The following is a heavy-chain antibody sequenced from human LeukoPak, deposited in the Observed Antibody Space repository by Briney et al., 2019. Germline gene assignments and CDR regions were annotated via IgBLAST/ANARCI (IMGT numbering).Heavy chain of an antibody. CDR1: GFTFSTYW. Sequence: GGSLRPSCAASGFTFSTYWMHWVRQAPGKGLVWVSRFNSDGSSTSYADSVKGRFTISRDNAKNTLYLQMNSLRVEDTAVYYCARGRYYFDYWGQGTLVTVSS. V-gene: IGHV3-74*01. CDR3: ARGRYYFDY. CDR2: FNSDGSST. J-gene: IGHJ4*02. D-gene: IGHD4-17*01.